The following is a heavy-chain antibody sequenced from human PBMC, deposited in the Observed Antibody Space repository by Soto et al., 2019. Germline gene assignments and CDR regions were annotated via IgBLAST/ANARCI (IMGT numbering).Heavy chain of an antibody. Sequence: ASVKVSCKASGYSFTDHYIHWVRQAPGQGLEWMGIVNPSGGSSTYAQRFQGRVTMTRDTSTSTVYMELSSLRSEGTAVYYCARENYYDTSGYPFDYWGRGTLVTVSS. CDR1: GYSFTDHY. CDR2: VNPSGGSS. D-gene: IGHD3-22*01. V-gene: IGHV1-46*01. CDR3: ARENYYDTSGYPFDY. J-gene: IGHJ4*02.